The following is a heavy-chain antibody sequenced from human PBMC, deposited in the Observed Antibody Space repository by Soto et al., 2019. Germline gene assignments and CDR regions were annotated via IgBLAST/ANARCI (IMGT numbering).Heavy chain of an antibody. CDR1: EDTFRNYA. Sequence: GASVQVSCKASEDTFRNYAISWVRQAPGQGHEWMGGIIHIFGTANYAQKLQGRVTITADTSANTVYLELSSLRSEDTALYYCSSTKYDSSAYYYWYLSLSGRGALVTVSS. V-gene: IGHV1-69*06. CDR3: SSTKYDSSAYYYWYLSL. CDR2: IIHIFGTA. J-gene: IGHJ2*01. D-gene: IGHD3-22*01.